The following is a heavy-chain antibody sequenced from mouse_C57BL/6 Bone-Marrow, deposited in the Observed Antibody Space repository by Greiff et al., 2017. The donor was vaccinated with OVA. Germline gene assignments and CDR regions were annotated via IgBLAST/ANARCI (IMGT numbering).Heavy chain of an antibody. CDR1: GYSFTSYY. Sequence: QVQLQQSGPELVKPGASVKISCKASGYSFTSYYIHWVKQRPGQGLEWIGWIYPGSGTTKYNEKFKGKATRTADTSSSTAYMQLSSLTSEDSAVYYCARNDYAWFAYWGQGTLVTVSA. J-gene: IGHJ3*01. D-gene: IGHD2-4*01. CDR3: ARNDYAWFAY. V-gene: IGHV1-66*01. CDR2: IYPGSGTT.